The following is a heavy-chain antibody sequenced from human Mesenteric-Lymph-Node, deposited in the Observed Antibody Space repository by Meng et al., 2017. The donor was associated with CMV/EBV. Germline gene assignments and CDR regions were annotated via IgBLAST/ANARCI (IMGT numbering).Heavy chain of an antibody. CDR2: ISSSSSYT. CDR1: RFSFSDYY. V-gene: IGHV3-11*06. CDR3: AKRPGTAADGSFDY. Sequence: SRFSFSDYYMSWVRQAPGKGLEWVSYISSSSSYTNYADSVKGRFTVSRDNAKNSVYLQMNSLRAEDTAAYYCAKRPGTAADGSFDYWGQGTLVTVSS. J-gene: IGHJ4*02. D-gene: IGHD6-13*01.